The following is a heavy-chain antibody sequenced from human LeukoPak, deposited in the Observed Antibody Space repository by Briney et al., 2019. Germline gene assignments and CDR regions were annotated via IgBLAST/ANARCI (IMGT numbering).Heavy chain of an antibody. CDR3: ARLAYYYDSSGGNQEGTVGYFDY. J-gene: IGHJ4*02. V-gene: IGHV5-51*01. CDR2: IYPGDSDT. D-gene: IGHD3-22*01. Sequence: GESLKISCKGSGYSFTSYWIGWVRQMPGKGLEWMGIIYPGDSDTRYSPSFQGQVTISADKSISTAYLQWSSLKASDTAMYYCARLAYYYDSSGGNQEGTVGYFDYWGQGTLVTVSS. CDR1: GYSFTSYW.